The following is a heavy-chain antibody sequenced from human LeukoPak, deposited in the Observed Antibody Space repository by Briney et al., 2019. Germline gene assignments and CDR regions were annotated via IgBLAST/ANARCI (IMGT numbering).Heavy chain of an antibody. CDR1: GGSISSYY. CDR2: IYYSGST. Sequence: SETLSLTCTVPGGSISSYYWSWIRQPPGKGLEWIGYIYYSGSTNYNPSPKSRVTISVDTSKNQFSLKLSPVTAADTAVYYCARTIFGVALYFDDWGQGTLVTVSS. CDR3: ARTIFGVALYFDD. V-gene: IGHV4-59*08. D-gene: IGHD3-3*01. J-gene: IGHJ4*02.